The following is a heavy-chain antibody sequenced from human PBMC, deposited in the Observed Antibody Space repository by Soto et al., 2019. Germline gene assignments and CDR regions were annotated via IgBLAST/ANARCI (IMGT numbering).Heavy chain of an antibody. CDR1: GGSISSGGYY. D-gene: IGHD4-17*01. CDR3: ARGFTVTTFDY. J-gene: IGHJ4*02. V-gene: IGHV4-31*03. CDR2: IYYSGST. Sequence: QVQLQESGPGLVKPSQTLSLTCTVSGGSISSGGYYWSWIRQHPGKGLEWIGYIYYSGSTYYNPSRKIRVTISVDTSKTQFSLTLSSVTAADTAVYYWARGFTVTTFDYWGQGTLVTVSS.